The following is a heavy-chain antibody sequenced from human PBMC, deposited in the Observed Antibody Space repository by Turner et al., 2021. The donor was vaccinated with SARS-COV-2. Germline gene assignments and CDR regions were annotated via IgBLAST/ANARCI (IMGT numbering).Heavy chain of an antibody. Sequence: EVRWLASGGGLVQPGGSLRLSCAASGFTFNNFAMSWVRQAPGKGLEWVSAINGTGHVTHYVDSVKGRFTISRDSSKNTLYLQMNSLRVEDTAIYYCAKCVTTCQTKGLDNWGQGTLVTVSS. CDR3: AKCVTTCQTKGLDN. V-gene: IGHV3-23*01. CDR1: GFTFNNFA. CDR2: INGTGHVT. D-gene: IGHD1-26*01. J-gene: IGHJ4*02.